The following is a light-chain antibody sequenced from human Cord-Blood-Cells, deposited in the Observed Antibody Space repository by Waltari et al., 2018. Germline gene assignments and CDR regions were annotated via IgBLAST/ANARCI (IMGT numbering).Light chain of an antibody. Sequence: QSALTQPASVSGSPGQSITISCTGTSSDVGGYNYVSWYQQHPGKAPKLMIYDVSNRPSWVSNRFSGSKSGNTASRTISGLQAEDEADYYCSSYTSSSILAYVFGTGTKVTVL. CDR3: SSYTSSSILAYV. CDR1: SSDVGGYNY. J-gene: IGLJ1*01. CDR2: DVS. V-gene: IGLV2-14*01.